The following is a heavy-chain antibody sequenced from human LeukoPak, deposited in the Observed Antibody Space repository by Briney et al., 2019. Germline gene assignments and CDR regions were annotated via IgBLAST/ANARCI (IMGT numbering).Heavy chain of an antibody. CDR2: IYYSGST. J-gene: IGHJ3*02. Sequence: NPSETLSLTCAVSGGSISSYYWSWIRQPPGKGLEWIGYIYYSGSTNYNPSLKSRVTISVDTSKNQFSLKLSSVTAADTAVYYCARLRGWHDAFDIWGQGTMVTVSS. D-gene: IGHD6-19*01. CDR3: ARLRGWHDAFDI. V-gene: IGHV4-59*01. CDR1: GGSISSYY.